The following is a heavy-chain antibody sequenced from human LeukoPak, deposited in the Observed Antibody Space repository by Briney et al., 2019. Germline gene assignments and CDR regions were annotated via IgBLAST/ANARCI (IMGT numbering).Heavy chain of an antibody. V-gene: IGHV3-30*04. Sequence: PGGSLRLSCVASGFTFSTCAMHWVRQAPGKGLEWVTVIAYDGTIRYYADSVKGRFTISRDDSQNTLYLQMNSLRAEDTAVYYCARDLIVGAPDYFDFWGQGTLVTVSS. CDR1: GFTFSTCA. CDR3: ARDLIVGAPDYFDF. D-gene: IGHD1-26*01. J-gene: IGHJ4*02. CDR2: IAYDGTIR.